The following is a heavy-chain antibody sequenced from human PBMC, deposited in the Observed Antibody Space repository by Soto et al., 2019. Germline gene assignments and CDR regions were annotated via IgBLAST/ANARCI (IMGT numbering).Heavy chain of an antibody. CDR2: ISSDGTTT. Sequence: GGSLRLSCAASGFTFRKFWMHWVRQVPGKGPVWVSYISSDGTTTDYADSVKGRFTISRDNAKDTLYLQMDSLRAEDTAVYYCAVQDCTNDVCLEAAVTVGGALESWGQGTLVTVSS. V-gene: IGHV3-74*01. CDR1: GFTFRKFW. D-gene: IGHD2-8*01. J-gene: IGHJ1*01. CDR3: AVQDCTNDVCLEAAVTVGGALES.